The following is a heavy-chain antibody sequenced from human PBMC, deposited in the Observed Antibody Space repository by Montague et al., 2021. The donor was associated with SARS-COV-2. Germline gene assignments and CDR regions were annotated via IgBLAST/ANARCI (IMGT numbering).Heavy chain of an antibody. D-gene: IGHD6-19*01. V-gene: IGHV4-39*01. Sequence: SETLSLTCTVSGGSISSSNYYWSWIRQPPGKGLEWIGSIYYSGTTYYNPSLQSQVTISVDTSKKQFSLKLSSVTAADTAAYYCARETYTSGWFLQFDYWGQGTLVTVSS. J-gene: IGHJ4*02. CDR3: ARETYTSGWFLQFDY. CDR2: IYYSGTT. CDR1: GGSISSSNYY.